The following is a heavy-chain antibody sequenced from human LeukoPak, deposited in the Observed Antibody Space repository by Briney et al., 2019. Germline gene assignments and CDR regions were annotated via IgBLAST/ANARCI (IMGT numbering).Heavy chain of an antibody. CDR3: ARTIRFLEWSDWFDP. CDR1: GGSISRGGYY. V-gene: IGHV4-31*03. CDR2: IYYSGST. D-gene: IGHD3-3*01. J-gene: IGHJ5*02. Sequence: SETLSLTCTFSGGSISRGGYYWSWIRQHPREGLELNGYIYYSGSTYYNPSLKSRVTISVDTSKNQFSLKLSSVTAADTAVYYCARTIRFLEWSDWFDPWGQGTLVTVSS.